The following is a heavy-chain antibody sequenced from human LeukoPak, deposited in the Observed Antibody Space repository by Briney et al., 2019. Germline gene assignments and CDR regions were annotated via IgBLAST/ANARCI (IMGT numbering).Heavy chain of an antibody. CDR2: ISGGGGST. CDR1: GLTFKRYA. Sequence: GGSLRLSCAASGLTFKRYAMSWVRQAPGKGLEWVSFISGGGGSTHLADSVKGRFIISRDNSRNTVFLQMNSLRAEDTAIYYCATHLLGYCSDDRCYSDDQPFDDWGQGTLSPSPQ. V-gene: IGHV3-23*01. J-gene: IGHJ4*02. CDR3: ATHLLGYCSDDRCYSDDQPFDD. D-gene: IGHD2-15*01.